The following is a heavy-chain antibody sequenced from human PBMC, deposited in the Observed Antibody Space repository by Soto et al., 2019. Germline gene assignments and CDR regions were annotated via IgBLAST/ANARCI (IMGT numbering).Heavy chain of an antibody. D-gene: IGHD2-2*01. CDR3: ARDRGYCSSTSCGYYYYMDV. Sequence: ASVKVSCKASGYTFTSYAMHWVRQAPGQRLEWMGWINAGNGNTKYSQKFQGRVTITRDTSASTAYMELSSLRSEDTAVYYCARDRGYCSSTSCGYYYYMDVWGKGTTVTVSS. V-gene: IGHV1-3*01. J-gene: IGHJ6*03. CDR2: INAGNGNT. CDR1: GYTFTSYA.